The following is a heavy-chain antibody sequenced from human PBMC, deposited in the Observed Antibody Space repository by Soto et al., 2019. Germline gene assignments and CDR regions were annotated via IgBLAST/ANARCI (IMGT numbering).Heavy chain of an antibody. CDR3: ARVGRGTATTVVDACGI. CDR1: GGFVTSGSYY. J-gene: IGHJ3*02. D-gene: IGHD1-1*01. CDR2: MSHSGGT. Sequence: QVQLQQWGAGLLKPSETLSLTCAVYGGFVTSGSYYWSWIRQPPGKGLEWIGEMSHSGGTHFNTSLKSRVTISVDTSKNHFTLKLSSVTAADTSLYYCARVGRGTATTVVDACGIWGPGTMVTVSS. V-gene: IGHV4-34*01.